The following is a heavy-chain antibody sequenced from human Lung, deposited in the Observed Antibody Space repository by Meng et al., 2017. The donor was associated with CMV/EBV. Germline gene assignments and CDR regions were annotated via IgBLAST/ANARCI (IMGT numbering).Heavy chain of an antibody. Sequence: QAQMQASGPGLVQPSGTLSLTCAVSGGSISSSNWWSWVRQPPGKGLEWIGEIYHSGSTNYNPSLKSRVTISVDKSKNQFSLKLSSVTAADTAVYYCASFPPPGKQWLVTDYWGQGTLVTVSS. J-gene: IGHJ4*02. CDR1: GGSISSSNW. CDR3: ASFPPPGKQWLVTDY. D-gene: IGHD6-19*01. CDR2: IYHSGST. V-gene: IGHV4-4*02.